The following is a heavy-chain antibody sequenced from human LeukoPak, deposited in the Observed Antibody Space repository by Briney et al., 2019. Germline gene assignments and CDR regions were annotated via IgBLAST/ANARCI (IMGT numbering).Heavy chain of an antibody. CDR3: ARERQRVVVVAAKWFDP. V-gene: IGHV3-30*09. J-gene: IGHJ5*02. Sequence: GRSLRLSCAASGFTFSSYAMHWVRQAPGKGLEWVAVISYDGSNKYYADSVKGRFAISRDNSKNTLYLQMNSLRAEDTAVYYCARERQRVVVVAAKWFDPWGQGTLVTVSS. D-gene: IGHD2-15*01. CDR1: GFTFSSYA. CDR2: ISYDGSNK.